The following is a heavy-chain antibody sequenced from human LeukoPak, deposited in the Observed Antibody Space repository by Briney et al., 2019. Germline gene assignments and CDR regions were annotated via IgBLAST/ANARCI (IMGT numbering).Heavy chain of an antibody. CDR1: GFTFDDYA. Sequence: GRSLRLPCAASGFTFDDYAMHWVRQAPGKGLEWVSGISWNSGSIGYADSVKGRFTISRDNAKNSLYLQMNSLRAEDTAVYYCARAVGGYVVVPAASGYYFDYWGQGTLVTVSS. CDR2: ISWNSGSI. J-gene: IGHJ4*02. V-gene: IGHV3-9*01. CDR3: ARAVGGYVVVPAASGYYFDY. D-gene: IGHD2-2*01.